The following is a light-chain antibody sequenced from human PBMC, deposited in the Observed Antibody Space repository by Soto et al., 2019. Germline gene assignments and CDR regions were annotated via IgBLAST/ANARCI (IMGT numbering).Light chain of an antibody. J-gene: IGLJ7*01. CDR3: QSYDSSLSGSV. Sequence: QSALTQPASVSGSPGQSITISCTGTSSDVGGYYYVSWYQHHPGKAPKVMIYEVSIRPSGVPDRFSGSKSGTSASLAITGLQAEDEADYYCQSYDSSLSGSVFGGGTQLTVL. V-gene: IGLV2-14*01. CDR1: SSDVGGYYY. CDR2: EVS.